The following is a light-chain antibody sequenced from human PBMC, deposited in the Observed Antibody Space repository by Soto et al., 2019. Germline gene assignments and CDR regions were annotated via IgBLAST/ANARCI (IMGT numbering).Light chain of an antibody. Sequence: EIVMTQSPATLSVSPGERATLSCRASQSVSTNLAWYQHKPGQAPRLLIYGASTRATGIPARFSGSGSGTEFTLTISSLQSEDFAVYYCQQYNIRPQTFGQGTKVDIK. CDR1: QSVSTN. V-gene: IGKV3-15*01. CDR3: QQYNIRPQT. CDR2: GAS. J-gene: IGKJ1*01.